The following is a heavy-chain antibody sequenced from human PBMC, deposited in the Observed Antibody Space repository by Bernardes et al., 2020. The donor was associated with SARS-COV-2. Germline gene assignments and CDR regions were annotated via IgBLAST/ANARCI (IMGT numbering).Heavy chain of an antibody. CDR3: ARGARYYYDSSGPTGLGY. V-gene: IGHV4-34*01. Sequence: SETLSLTCAVYGGSFSGYYWSWIRQPPRKGLEWIGEINHSGSTNYNPSLKSRVTISVDTSKNQFSLKLSSVTAADTAVYYCARGARYYYDSSGPTGLGYWGQGTLVTVSS. J-gene: IGHJ4*02. CDR1: GGSFSGYY. CDR2: INHSGST. D-gene: IGHD3-22*01.